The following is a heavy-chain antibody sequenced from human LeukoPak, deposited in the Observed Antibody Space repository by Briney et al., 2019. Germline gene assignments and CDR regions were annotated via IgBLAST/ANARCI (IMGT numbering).Heavy chain of an antibody. J-gene: IGHJ4*02. CDR2: ISYDGSNK. CDR1: GFTFSSYA. V-gene: IGHV3-30*04. D-gene: IGHD3-16*01. Sequence: PGGSLRLSCAASGFTFSSYAMHWVRQAPGKGLEWVAVISYDGSNKYYADSVKGRFTISRDNSKNTLYLQMNSLRAEDTAVYYWAKNLGASYFDYWGQKPLVTVSS. CDR3: AKNLGASYFDY.